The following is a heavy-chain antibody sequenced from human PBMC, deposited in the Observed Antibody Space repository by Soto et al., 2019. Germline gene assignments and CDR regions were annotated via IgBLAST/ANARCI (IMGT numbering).Heavy chain of an antibody. V-gene: IGHV3-21*01. CDR1: GFTFSSYS. CDR2: ISSSSSYI. J-gene: IGHJ4*02. Sequence: GSLRLSCAASGFTFSSYSMNWVRQAPGKGLEWVSSISSSSSYIYYADSVKGRFTISRDNAKNSLYLQMNSLRAEDTAVYYCARDRIAAAGPVDYWGQGTLVTVSS. D-gene: IGHD6-13*01. CDR3: ARDRIAAAGPVDY.